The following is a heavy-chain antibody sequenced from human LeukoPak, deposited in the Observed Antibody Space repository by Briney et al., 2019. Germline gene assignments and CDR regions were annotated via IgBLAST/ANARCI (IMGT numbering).Heavy chain of an antibody. D-gene: IGHD2/OR15-2a*01. V-gene: IGHV4-34*01. CDR1: GGSFSGYY. CDR3: ARGRFLNYYYYGMDV. J-gene: IGHJ6*02. Sequence: PSETLSLTCAVYGGSFSGYYWSWLRQPPGKGLEWIGEINHSGSTNYNPSLKSRVTISVDTSKNQFSLKLSSVTAADTAVYYCARGRFLNYYYYGMDVWGQGTTVTVSS. CDR2: INHSGST.